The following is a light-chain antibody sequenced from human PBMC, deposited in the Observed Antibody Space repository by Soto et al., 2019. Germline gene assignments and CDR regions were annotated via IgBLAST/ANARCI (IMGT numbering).Light chain of an antibody. J-gene: IGLJ1*01. CDR1: SSDVGSYNY. CDR2: EVS. V-gene: IGLV2-14*01. CDR3: RSYTSSTTYV. Sequence: QSVLTQPASVSGSPGQSITISCTGTSSDVGSYNYVSWYQQHPGKAPKLMIYEVSNRPSGVSNRFSGSKSGNTASLTISGLQAEDEADYYCRSYTSSTTYVFGTGTRSPS.